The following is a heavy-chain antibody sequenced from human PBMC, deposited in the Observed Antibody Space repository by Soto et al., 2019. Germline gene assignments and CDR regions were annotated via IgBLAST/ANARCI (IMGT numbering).Heavy chain of an antibody. Sequence: QVQLVESGGGVVQPGRSLRLSCAASGFTFSSYGMHWVRQAPGKGLEWVAVISYDGSNKYYADSVKGRFTIPRDNSKNTLYLQMNSLRAEDTAVYYCAKEGSYSGSYEHWGQGTLVTVSS. CDR2: ISYDGSNK. V-gene: IGHV3-30*18. D-gene: IGHD1-26*01. J-gene: IGHJ1*01. CDR3: AKEGSYSGSYEH. CDR1: GFTFSSYG.